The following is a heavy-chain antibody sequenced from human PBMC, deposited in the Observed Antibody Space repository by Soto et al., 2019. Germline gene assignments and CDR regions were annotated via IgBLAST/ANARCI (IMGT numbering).Heavy chain of an antibody. J-gene: IGHJ2*01. V-gene: IGHV4-31*03. CDR3: ASTTTMVTRPSDIGL. CDR1: GTSISSGDYY. Sequence: QVQLQESGPGLVKPSQTLSLTCTVSGTSISSGDYYWSWIRQYPGKGLEWIGYIHNSGNTYYNPALKSRVSISMDTSRNQFALQLYPVIAADTAVYYCASTTTMVTRPSDIGLWGRGSLVTISS. CDR2: IHNSGNT. D-gene: IGHD4-4*01.